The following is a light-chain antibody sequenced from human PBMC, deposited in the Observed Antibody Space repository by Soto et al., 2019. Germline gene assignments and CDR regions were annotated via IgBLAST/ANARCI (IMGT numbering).Light chain of an antibody. CDR1: SGHSSYA. Sequence: QLVLTQSPSASASLGASVKLTCTLSSGHSSYAIAWHQQQPEKGPRYLMKLNSDGSHSKGDGIPDRFSGSSSGAERYLTISIIQSEDEADYYCQTWGTGIQVFGGGTKLTVL. CDR3: QTWGTGIQV. V-gene: IGLV4-69*01. J-gene: IGLJ2*01. CDR2: LNSDGSH.